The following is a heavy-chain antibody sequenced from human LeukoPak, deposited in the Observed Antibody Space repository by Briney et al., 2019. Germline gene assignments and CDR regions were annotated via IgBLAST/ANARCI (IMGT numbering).Heavy chain of an antibody. V-gene: IGHV1-18*01. Sequence: ASVKVSCKASGYTFTSYGISWVRQAPSQGLEWMGWISGDNGSTNYAQKLQGRVTMTTDTSTSTAYMALRSLRSDDSAIYYCAREDTRRGSRGYFDYWGQGTLVTVSS. D-gene: IGHD2-2*01. CDR2: ISGDNGST. CDR3: AREDTRRGSRGYFDY. CDR1: GYTFTSYG. J-gene: IGHJ4*02.